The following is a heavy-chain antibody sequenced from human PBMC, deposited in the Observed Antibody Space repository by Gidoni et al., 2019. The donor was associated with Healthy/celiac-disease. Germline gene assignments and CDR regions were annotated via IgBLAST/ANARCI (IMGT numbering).Heavy chain of an antibody. CDR3: ARGRSQWNWFDP. D-gene: IGHD1-26*01. Sequence: QLQLQESGPGLVKPSETLSLTCTVSGGSISSSSYYWGWIRQPPGKGLEWIGSIYYSGSTNYNPSLKSRVTISVDTSKNQFSLKLSSVTAADTAVYYCARGRSQWNWFDPWGQGTLVTVSS. CDR2: IYYSGST. J-gene: IGHJ5*02. V-gene: IGHV4-39*01. CDR1: GGSISSSSYY.